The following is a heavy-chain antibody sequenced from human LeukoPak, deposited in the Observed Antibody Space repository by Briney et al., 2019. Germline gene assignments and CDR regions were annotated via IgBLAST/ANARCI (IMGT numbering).Heavy chain of an antibody. V-gene: IGHV1-2*06. CDR2: INPNSGGT. CDR1: GYTFTGYY. J-gene: IGHJ4*02. Sequence: ASVKVSCKASGYTFTGYYMHWVRQAPGQGLEWMGRINPNSGGTNYAQRFQGGVTMTRDTSISTAYMELSRLRSDDTAVYYCARADEVLLWFGDLDYWGQGTLVTVSS. D-gene: IGHD3-10*01. CDR3: ARADEVLLWFGDLDY.